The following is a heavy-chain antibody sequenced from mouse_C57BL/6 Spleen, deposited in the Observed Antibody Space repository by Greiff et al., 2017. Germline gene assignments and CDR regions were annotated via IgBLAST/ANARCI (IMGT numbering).Heavy chain of an antibody. CDR3: ARRYGYDRGFAY. D-gene: IGHD2-2*01. J-gene: IGHJ3*01. CDR1: GFTFSDYR. Sequence: EVQGVESGGGLVKPGGSLKLSCAASGFTFSDYRMHWVRQAPEKGLEWVAYISRGSSTIYYADTLKGRFTISREKAKNTLFLQMTSLRSEDTAMYYCARRYGYDRGFAYWGQGTLVTVSA. CDR2: ISRGSSTI. V-gene: IGHV5-17*01.